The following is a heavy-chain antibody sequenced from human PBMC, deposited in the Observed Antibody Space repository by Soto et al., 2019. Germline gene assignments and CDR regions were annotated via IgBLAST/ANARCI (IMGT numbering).Heavy chain of an antibody. D-gene: IGHD6-13*01. J-gene: IGHJ6*02. Sequence: EVQLLESGGGLVQPGGSLRLSCAASGFTFSSYAMSWVRQAPGKGLEWVSVISGSGGRTYYADSVKGRFTISRDNSKNTLYLQINTLRAEDTAVYYCAKESSNYYGLDAWGQGTTVTVSS. CDR2: ISGSGGRT. V-gene: IGHV3-23*01. CDR1: GFTFSSYA. CDR3: AKESSNYYGLDA.